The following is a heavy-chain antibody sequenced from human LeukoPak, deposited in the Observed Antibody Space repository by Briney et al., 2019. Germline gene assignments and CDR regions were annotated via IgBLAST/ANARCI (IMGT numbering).Heavy chain of an antibody. V-gene: IGHV4-38-2*01. CDR1: GYSISNDYY. CDR3: ARCPSLKRPYYFDY. J-gene: IGHJ4*02. Sequence: SETLSLTCAVSGYSISNDYYWGWIRQPPGKGLEWIGSIYHSGSTYYNPSLKSRVTISVDTSKNQFSLKLSSVTAADTAVYYCARCPSLKRPYYFDYWGQGTLVTVSS. CDR2: IYHSGST.